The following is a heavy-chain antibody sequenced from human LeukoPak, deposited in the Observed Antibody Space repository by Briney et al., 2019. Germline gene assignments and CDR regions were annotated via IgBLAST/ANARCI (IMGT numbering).Heavy chain of an antibody. J-gene: IGHJ4*02. D-gene: IGHD3-3*01. CDR1: GFSFSNFW. Sequence: PGGSLRLSCAVSGFSFSNFWMSWVRQAPGRGLEWVANIHPEGNEKYHVESVKGRFTISRDNAKNSLYLQMNSLRAEDTAVSYCARGEAYYDFWSGYYLFDYWGQGTLVTVSS. CDR3: ARGEAYYDFWSGYYLFDY. CDR2: IHPEGNEK. V-gene: IGHV3-7*01.